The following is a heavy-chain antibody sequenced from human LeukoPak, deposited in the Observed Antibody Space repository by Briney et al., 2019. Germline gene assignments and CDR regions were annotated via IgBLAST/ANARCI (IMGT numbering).Heavy chain of an antibody. J-gene: IGHJ4*02. V-gene: IGHV3-33*06. D-gene: IGHD4-11*01. CDR3: AKKWDYKNYDY. Sequence: PGGSLRLSCAASGFTFNSYGMHWVRQAPGKGLEWVSLIWFDGSNKFYGDSVKGRFTISRDNSKNTVYLQMDNLRAEDTAMYFCAKKWDYKNYDYWGQGALVIVSS. CDR2: IWFDGSNK. CDR1: GFTFNSYG.